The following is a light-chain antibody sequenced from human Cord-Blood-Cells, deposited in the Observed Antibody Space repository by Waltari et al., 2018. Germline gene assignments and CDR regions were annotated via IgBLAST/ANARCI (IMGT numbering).Light chain of an antibody. CDR3: SSYAGSNNLV. J-gene: IGLJ3*02. Sequence: QSALTQPPSASGSPGQSVTISCTGTSSDGGGYNYVSWYQQHPGKAPKLMIYEVSKRPYGVPDRFSGSKSGNTASLTVSGLQAEDEADYYCSSYAGSNNLVFGGGTKLTVL. CDR1: SSDGGGYNY. V-gene: IGLV2-8*01. CDR2: EVS.